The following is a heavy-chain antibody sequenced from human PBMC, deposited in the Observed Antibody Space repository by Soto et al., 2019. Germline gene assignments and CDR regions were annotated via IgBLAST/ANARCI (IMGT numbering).Heavy chain of an antibody. Sequence: QVQLVESGGGVVQPGRSLRLSCAASGFTFSSYGMHWVRQAPGKGLEWVAVISYDGSNKYYADSVKGRLTISRDNSKNTLYLQMNSLRAEDTAVYYCANSVYYYYYGMDVWGQGTTVTVSS. V-gene: IGHV3-30*18. CDR3: ANSVYYYYYGMDV. CDR2: ISYDGSNK. D-gene: IGHD3-10*01. CDR1: GFTFSSYG. J-gene: IGHJ6*02.